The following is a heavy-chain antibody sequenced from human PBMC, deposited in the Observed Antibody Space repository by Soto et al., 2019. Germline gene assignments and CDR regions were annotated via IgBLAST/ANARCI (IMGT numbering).Heavy chain of an antibody. CDR1: GYTFTSYG. Sequence: ASVKVSCKASGYTFTSYGISWVRQAPGQGLEWMGWISAYNGNTNYAQKLQGRVTMTTDTSTSTAYMELRGLRSDDTAVYYCARARDGSGSNRYFDYWRQGTLVTVSS. CDR3: ARARDGSGSNRYFDY. D-gene: IGHD3-10*01. J-gene: IGHJ4*02. V-gene: IGHV1-18*01. CDR2: ISAYNGNT.